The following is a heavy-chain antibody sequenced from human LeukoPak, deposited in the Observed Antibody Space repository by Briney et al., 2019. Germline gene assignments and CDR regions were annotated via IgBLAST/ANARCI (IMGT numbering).Heavy chain of an antibody. CDR2: IHYSGLT. CDR1: GGSVNGYY. Sequence: SETPSLTCTVSGGSVNGYYWNWIRQAPGKGLEWIGFIHYSGLTVYSPSLQSRVSMSVDTSRNQFSLDLSSVTAADTALYYCARDPPEDEWNSLDSWGQGILVTVSS. J-gene: IGHJ4*02. D-gene: IGHD1-7*01. V-gene: IGHV4-59*02. CDR3: ARDPPEDEWNSLDS.